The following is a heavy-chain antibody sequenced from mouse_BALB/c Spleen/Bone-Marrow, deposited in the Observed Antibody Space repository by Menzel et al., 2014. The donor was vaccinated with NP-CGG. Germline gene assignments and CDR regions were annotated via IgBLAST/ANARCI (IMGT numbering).Heavy chain of an antibody. J-gene: IGHJ4*01. CDR1: GFTFSSFG. D-gene: IGHD1-1*01. CDR3: EKYYSYYSMDY. Sequence: EVKLMESGGGLVQPGVSRKLSCAASGFTFSSFGMHWVRQAPEKGLEWVAYISSGSSTIYYADTVKGRFTISRDNPKNTQFLQMASQKSEDTAIFYCEKYYSYYSMDYWGQGTSVTVSS. V-gene: IGHV5-17*02. CDR2: ISSGSSTI.